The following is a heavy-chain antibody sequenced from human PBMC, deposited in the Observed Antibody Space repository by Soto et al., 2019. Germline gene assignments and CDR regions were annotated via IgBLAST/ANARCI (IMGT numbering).Heavy chain of an antibody. Sequence: QVQLLETGGDVVQPGRSLRLSCVASGFSFGSYPMHWVRQAPGKGLEWLAVISSDGSEKFHAESVQGRFTISRGNSKTALYLQMTTLYPEDSALYHCARSGSSTAMVRGVVNYGGLYVLGLGTTVTVS. V-gene: IGHV3-30-3*01. J-gene: IGHJ6*02. CDR2: ISSDGSEK. D-gene: IGHD3-10*01. CDR1: GFSFGSYP. CDR3: ARSGSSTAMVRGVVNYGGLYV.